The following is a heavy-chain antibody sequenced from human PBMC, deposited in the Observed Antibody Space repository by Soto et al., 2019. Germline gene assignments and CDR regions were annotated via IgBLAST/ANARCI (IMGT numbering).Heavy chain of an antibody. V-gene: IGHV4-31*03. D-gene: IGHD4-17*01. CDR3: ARAVRLRLDN. J-gene: IGHJ4*02. CDR1: GGSITSGGYY. Sequence: QVQLQESGPGLVKPSQTLSLTCTVSGGSITSGGYYWSWIRQHPGKGLEWIGYIYYSGSTYYNPSLKSRVNISLDTSKNQSSLNLSSVTAADTATYYCARAVRLRLDNWGQGTLVTVSS. CDR2: IYYSGST.